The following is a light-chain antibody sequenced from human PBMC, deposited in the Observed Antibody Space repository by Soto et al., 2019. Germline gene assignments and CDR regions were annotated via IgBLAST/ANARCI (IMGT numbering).Light chain of an antibody. CDR1: QSVSTY. CDR3: QEGSTLLT. Sequence: DIQMTRSPSSLSTSVGDRVTITCRTSQSVSTYLNWYQQRPGKAPKLLIYGASSLQSGVPSRFSGSGSGTHFTLTISSLQPEDFATYYCQEGSTLLTFGGGTKVDIK. V-gene: IGKV1-39*01. CDR2: GAS. J-gene: IGKJ4*01.